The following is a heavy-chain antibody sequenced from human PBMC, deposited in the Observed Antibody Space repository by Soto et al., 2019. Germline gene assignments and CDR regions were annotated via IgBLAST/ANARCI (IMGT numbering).Heavy chain of an antibody. J-gene: IGHJ4*02. D-gene: IGHD2-21*02. CDR1: GGTFSSYA. CDR2: IIPIFGTA. CDR3: ASAHGGNSDY. Sequence: QVQLVQSGAEVKKPGSSVKVSCKASGGTFSSYAISWVRQAPGQGLEWMGGIIPIFGTANYAQKFQGRVTITAQERTSREYMELSSLRSEHTDVYYCASAHGGNSDYWGQGTLVTVSS. V-gene: IGHV1-69*12.